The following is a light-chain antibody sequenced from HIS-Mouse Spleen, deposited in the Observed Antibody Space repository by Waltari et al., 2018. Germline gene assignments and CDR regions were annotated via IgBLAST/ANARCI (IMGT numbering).Light chain of an antibody. CDR2: EGS. CDR1: STDVGGYNP. V-gene: IGLV2-23*01. J-gene: IGLJ3*02. CDR3: CSYAGSSTWV. Sequence: SVLTKPASVSVPPGQALTISCSRTSTDVGGYNPVSWYQQHPGKAPTRMIYEGSKRPSGVSNRFSGSKSGNTASLTISGLRADDEADYYSCSYAGSSTWVFGGGTKLTVL.